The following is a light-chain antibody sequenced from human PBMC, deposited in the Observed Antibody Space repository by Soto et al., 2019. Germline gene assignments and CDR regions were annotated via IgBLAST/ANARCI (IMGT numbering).Light chain of an antibody. CDR3: VLLYGGAWV. Sequence: QAVVTQEPSLTVSPGGTVTLTCALTTGAVTSDYYPNWFQRKPGQALRTLIYRTSNKHSWTPARFSGSLLGGKAALTLSGVQPEDEADYFCVLLYGGAWVFGGGTKVTVL. CDR1: TGAVTSDYY. CDR2: RTS. V-gene: IGLV7-43*01. J-gene: IGLJ3*02.